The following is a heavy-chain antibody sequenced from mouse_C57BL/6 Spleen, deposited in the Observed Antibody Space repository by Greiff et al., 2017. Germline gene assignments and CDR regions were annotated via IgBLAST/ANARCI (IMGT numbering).Heavy chain of an antibody. CDR2: FYPGSGSK. D-gene: IGHD2-4*01. V-gene: IGHV1-62-2*01. J-gene: IGHJ2*01. CDR1: GYTFTEYT. Sequence: VQLQQSGAELVKPGASVKLSCKASGYTFTEYTIHWVKQRPGQGLEWIGWFYPGSGSKKYNEKVKDKATLTADKTASTVYMELSRLTSEDSAVYFCASHEDYDYDSNYFDYWGQGTTLTVSS. CDR3: ASHEDYDYDSNYFDY.